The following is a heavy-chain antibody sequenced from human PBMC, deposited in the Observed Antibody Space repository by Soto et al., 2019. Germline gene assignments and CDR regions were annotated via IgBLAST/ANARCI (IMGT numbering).Heavy chain of an antibody. CDR1: GGSISSSSYY. Sequence: QLQLQESGPGLVKPSETLSLTCTVSGGSISSSSYYWGWIRQPPGKGLEWIGSIYYSGSTYYNPSLKSRVTISVDTSKNQFSLKLSSVTAADTAVYYCARLSITMIVVVITTMGAFDIWGQGTMVTVSS. D-gene: IGHD3-22*01. V-gene: IGHV4-39*01. J-gene: IGHJ3*02. CDR3: ARLSITMIVVVITTMGAFDI. CDR2: IYYSGST.